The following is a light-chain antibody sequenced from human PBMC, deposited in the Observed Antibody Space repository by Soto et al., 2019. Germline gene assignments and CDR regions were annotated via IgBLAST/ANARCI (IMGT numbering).Light chain of an antibody. J-gene: IGKJ1*01. CDR1: QSVSSN. CDR3: QQYNDWLRT. V-gene: IGKV3-15*01. CDR2: GAS. Sequence: EIVMTQSRATLSEYKRERATRSCRASQSVSSNLAWYQQKPGQAPRLLIYGASTRATGIPARFSGRGSGTEFTLTISSLQSEDFAVYYCQQYNDWLRTFGQGTKVDI.